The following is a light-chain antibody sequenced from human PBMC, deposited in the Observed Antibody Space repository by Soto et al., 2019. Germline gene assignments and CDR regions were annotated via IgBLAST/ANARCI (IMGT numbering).Light chain of an antibody. Sequence: QSVLTQPRSVSGSPGQSVTISCTGTSSDVGGYNHVSWYQQHPGKAPKLMIYDVSKRPSGVPDRFSGSKSGNTASLTISGLQAEDEADYYCCSYAGSIYVFGTGTKLTVL. CDR3: CSYAGSIYV. CDR1: SSDVGGYNH. V-gene: IGLV2-11*01. CDR2: DVS. J-gene: IGLJ1*01.